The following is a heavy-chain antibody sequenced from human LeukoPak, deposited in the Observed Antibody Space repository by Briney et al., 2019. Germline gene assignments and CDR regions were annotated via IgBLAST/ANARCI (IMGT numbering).Heavy chain of an antibody. V-gene: IGHV7-4-1*02. CDR2: INTNTGNP. D-gene: IGHD3-22*01. CDR1: GYTFTSYA. J-gene: IGHJ4*02. Sequence: VASVQVSCKASGYTFTSYAMNWVRQAPGQGVEWMGWINTNTGNPTYAQGFTGRFVFSLDTSVSTAYLQISSLKAEDTAVYYCARGHSGYYYDSSGAHGPYYWGQGTLVTVSS. CDR3: ARGHSGYYYDSSGAHGPYY.